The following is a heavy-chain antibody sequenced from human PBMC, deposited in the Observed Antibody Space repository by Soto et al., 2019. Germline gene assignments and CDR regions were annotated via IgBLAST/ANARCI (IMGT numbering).Heavy chain of an antibody. V-gene: IGHV2-26*01. J-gene: IGHJ4*02. CDR3: ARSDYGDYRSFDY. CDR2: IFSNDEK. Sequence: QVTLKESGPVLVKPTETLTLTCTVSGFSLSNARMGVSWIRQPPGKALEWLAHIFSNDEKSYSTSLKRRLTISKDTSKSPVVLTMTNMDPVDTATYYCARSDYGDYRSFDYWGQGTLVTVSS. CDR1: GFSLSNARMG. D-gene: IGHD4-17*01.